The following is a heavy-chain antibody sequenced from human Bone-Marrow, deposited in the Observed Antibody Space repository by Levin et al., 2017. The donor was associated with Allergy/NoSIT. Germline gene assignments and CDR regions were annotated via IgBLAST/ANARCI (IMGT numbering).Heavy chain of an antibody. J-gene: IGHJ4*02. D-gene: IGHD3-3*01. CDR2: ISTSGSAI. Sequence: GGSLRLSCAASGFIFSSYEMYWVRQVPGKGLDWVAYISTSGSAIYYADSVKGRFTISRDNAKNSLYLQMNSLTVEDAAIYYCARDGAIFGGDNFFDYWGQGTPVTVSS. CDR1: GFIFSSYE. V-gene: IGHV3-48*03. CDR3: ARDGAIFGGDNFFDY.